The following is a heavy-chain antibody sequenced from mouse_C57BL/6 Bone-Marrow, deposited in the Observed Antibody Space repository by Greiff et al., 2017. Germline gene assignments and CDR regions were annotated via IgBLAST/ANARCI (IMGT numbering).Heavy chain of an antibody. J-gene: IGHJ3*01. V-gene: IGHV10-1*01. CDR2: ISSKRINYAT. D-gene: IGHD2-4*01. CDR1: GFSFNNYA. Sequence: EVQLQESGGGLVQPKGSFQLSCAASGFSFNNYAMNWVRQATGKGLEWVARISSKRINYATYHDDSVKDRFTITRYESESMLYLQMNNLKSEDTAMYYCVRYDFSLAYWGQGTLVTVSA. CDR3: VRYDFSLAY.